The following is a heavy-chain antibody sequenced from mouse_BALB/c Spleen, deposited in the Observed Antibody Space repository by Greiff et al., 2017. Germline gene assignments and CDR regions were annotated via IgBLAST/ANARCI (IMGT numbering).Heavy chain of an antibody. D-gene: IGHD1-1*01. V-gene: IGHV5-4*02. CDR2: ISDGGSYT. J-gene: IGHJ3*01. CDR1: GFTFSDYY. Sequence: EVKLVESGGGLVKPGGSLKLSCAASGFTFSDYYMYWVRQTPEKRLEWVATISDGGSYTYYPDSVKGRFTISRDNAKNNLYLQMSSLKSEDTAMYYCARGRAHYYDSSEGIAYWGQGTLVTVSA. CDR3: ARGRAHYYDSSEGIAY.